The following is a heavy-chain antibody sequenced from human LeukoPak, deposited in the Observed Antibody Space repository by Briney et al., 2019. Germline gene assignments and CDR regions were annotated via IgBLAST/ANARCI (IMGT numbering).Heavy chain of an antibody. CDR2: IYYSRST. CDR3: ARPVSAYCGGDCSDY. Sequence: PSETLSLTCTVSGGSISSSSYYWGWIRQPPGKGLEWIGSIYYSRSTYYNPSLKSRVTISVDTSKNQFSLKLSSVTAADTAVYYCARPVSAYCGGDCSDYWGQGTLVTVSS. CDR1: GGSISSSSYY. D-gene: IGHD2-21*01. V-gene: IGHV4-39*01. J-gene: IGHJ4*02.